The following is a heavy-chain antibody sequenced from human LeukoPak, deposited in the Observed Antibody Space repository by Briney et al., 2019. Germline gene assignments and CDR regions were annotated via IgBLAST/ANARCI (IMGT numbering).Heavy chain of an antibody. Sequence: PSETLSLTCTVSGGSISSSSYYWGWIRQPPGKGLEWIGSIYYSGSTYYNPSLKSRVTISVDTSKNQFSLKLSSVTAADTAVYYCARGPLDFWSGYLFTLEGGPHMDVWGKGTTVTVSS. V-gene: IGHV4-39*07. CDR3: ARGPLDFWSGYLFTLEGGPHMDV. CDR1: GGSISSSSYY. D-gene: IGHD3-3*01. CDR2: IYYSGST. J-gene: IGHJ6*03.